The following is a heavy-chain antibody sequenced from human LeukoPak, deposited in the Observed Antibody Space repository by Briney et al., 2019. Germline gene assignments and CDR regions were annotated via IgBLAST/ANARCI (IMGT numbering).Heavy chain of an antibody. J-gene: IGHJ4*02. CDR3: AKGRAYSGGDGPCGY. D-gene: IGHD2-21*01. CDR1: GFTFSSYA. V-gene: IGHV3-23*01. Sequence: GGSLVLSCAASGFTFSSYAMNWVRQAPGKGVEWVSTISGGGGSTYYADSVKGRFIISRDNPKNTLYLQMSSLRAEDTAVYYCAKGRAYSGGDGPCGYWGQGTLVTVSS. CDR2: ISGGGGST.